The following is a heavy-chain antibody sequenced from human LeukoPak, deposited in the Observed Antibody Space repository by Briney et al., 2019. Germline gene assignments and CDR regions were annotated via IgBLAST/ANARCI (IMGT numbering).Heavy chain of an antibody. J-gene: IGHJ4*02. CDR3: ARDGEQLDLDY. CDR2: IWYDGSNK. V-gene: IGHV3-33*01. D-gene: IGHD6-6*01. Sequence: QPGGSLRLSCAASGFTFSSYGMHWVRQAPGKGLEWVAVIWYDGSNKYYADSVKGRFTISRDNSKNTLYLQMNRLRAEDTAVYYCARDGEQLDLDYWGQGTLVTVSP. CDR1: GFTFSSYG.